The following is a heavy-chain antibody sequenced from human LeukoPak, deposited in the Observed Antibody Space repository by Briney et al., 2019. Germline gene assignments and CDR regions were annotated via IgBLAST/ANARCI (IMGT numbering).Heavy chain of an antibody. V-gene: IGHV3-33*01. Sequence: GGSLRLSCAASGFTFSSYGMRWVRQAPGKGLEWVAVIWDDGSNKYYVDSVKGRFTTSRDNSKNTLYLQMNSLRVEDTAVYYCARDLGSSSVWYFDYWGQGTLVTVSS. CDR2: IWDDGSNK. CDR1: GFTFSSYG. CDR3: ARDLGSSSVWYFDY. J-gene: IGHJ4*02. D-gene: IGHD6-13*01.